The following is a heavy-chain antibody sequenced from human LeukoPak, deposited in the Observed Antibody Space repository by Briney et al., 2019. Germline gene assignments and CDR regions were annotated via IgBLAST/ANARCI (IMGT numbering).Heavy chain of an antibody. CDR3: ARAEYYYDSSGLEPWFDP. CDR1: GGSISSYY. V-gene: IGHV4-4*07. Sequence: SETLSLTCTVSGGSISSYYWSWIRQPAGKGLEWIGRIYTSGSTNYNPSLKSRVTISVDTSKNQFSLKLSSVTAADTAVYYCARAEYYYDSSGLEPWFDPWGQGTLVTVSS. J-gene: IGHJ5*02. CDR2: IYTSGST. D-gene: IGHD3-22*01.